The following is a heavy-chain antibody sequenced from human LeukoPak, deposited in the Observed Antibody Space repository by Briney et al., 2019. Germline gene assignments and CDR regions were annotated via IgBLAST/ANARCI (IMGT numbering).Heavy chain of an antibody. CDR3: ASPTSWYSSSWYMA. D-gene: IGHD6-13*01. CDR1: GGTFSSYA. J-gene: IGHJ5*01. CDR2: IIPILGIA. V-gene: IGHV1-69*04. Sequence: SVKVSCKASGGTFSSYAISWVRQAPGQGLEWMGRIIPILGIANYAQKFQGRVTITADKSTSTAYMELSSLRSEDTAVYYCASPTSWYSSSWYMAWGQGTLVTVSS.